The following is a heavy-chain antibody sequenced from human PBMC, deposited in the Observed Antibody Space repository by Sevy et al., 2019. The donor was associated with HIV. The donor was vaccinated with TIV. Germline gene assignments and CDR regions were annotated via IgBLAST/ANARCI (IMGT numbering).Heavy chain of an antibody. CDR3: ATGRIAARGPQNYGMDV. CDR1: GYTLTELS. D-gene: IGHD6-6*01. V-gene: IGHV1-24*01. CDR2: FDPEDGET. Sequence: ASVKVSCKVSGYTLTELSMHWVRQAPGKGLEWMGGFDPEDGETIYAQKFQGRVTMTEDTSTDTAYMELSSLRSEDTAVYYCATGRIAARGPQNYGMDVWSQGTTVTVSS. J-gene: IGHJ6*02.